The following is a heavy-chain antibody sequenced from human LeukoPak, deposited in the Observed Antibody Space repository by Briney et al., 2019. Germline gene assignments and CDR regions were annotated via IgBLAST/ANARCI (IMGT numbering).Heavy chain of an antibody. J-gene: IGHJ4*02. D-gene: IGHD6-19*01. CDR2: IYSDGRT. Sequence: GGSLRLSCAASEFIVSSNYMYWVRQAPGKGLEWVSSIYSDGRTYYADAVKGRFTISRDTSKNTLYLQMNSLRVEETAVYYCARDSLAGTANYWGQETLVSVSS. CDR3: ARDSLAGTANY. V-gene: IGHV3-66*01. CDR1: EFIVSSNY.